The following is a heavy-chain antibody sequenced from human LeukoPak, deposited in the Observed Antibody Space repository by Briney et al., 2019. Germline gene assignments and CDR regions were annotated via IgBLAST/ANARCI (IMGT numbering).Heavy chain of an antibody. J-gene: IGHJ4*02. D-gene: IGHD3-10*01. CDR1: GYTFTSYD. CDR3: ARGGPHGSGSPFYFDY. V-gene: IGHV1-8*01. CDR2: MNPNSGNT. Sequence: GASVKVSCKASGYTFTSYDINWVRQATGQGLEWMGWMNPNSGNTGYAQKFQGRVTMTRNTSISTVYMELSSLRSEDTAVYYCARGGPHGSGSPFYFDYWGQGTLVTVSS.